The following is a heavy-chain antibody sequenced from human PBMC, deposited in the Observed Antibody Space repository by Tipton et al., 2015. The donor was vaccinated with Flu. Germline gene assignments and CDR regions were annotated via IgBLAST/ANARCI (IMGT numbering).Heavy chain of an antibody. CDR2: IYSSGNT. V-gene: IGHV4-4*07. D-gene: IGHD4-11*01. CDR1: GGSISRYY. CDR3: ARRNFSNYVSEPTNWFDS. J-gene: IGHJ5*01. Sequence: GLVKPSETLSLSCPVSGGSISRYYWSWIRQPAGKGLEWIWRIYSSGNTTYNPSLKSRVTMSVDTSKNQFSLKLSSVTAADTAVYFCARRNFSNYVSEPTNWFDSWGQGTLVTVSS.